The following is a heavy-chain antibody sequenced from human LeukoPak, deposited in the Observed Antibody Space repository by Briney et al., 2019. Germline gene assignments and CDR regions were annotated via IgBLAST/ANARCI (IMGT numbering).Heavy chain of an antibody. CDR3: AGDPLDYYDSSGLPTGYLFDC. V-gene: IGHV1-58*01. J-gene: IGHJ4*02. CDR2: IVVDSGNT. CDR1: GFTFTSSA. Sequence: SVKVSCKASGFTFTSSAVQWVRQARGQRLEWIGWIVVDSGNTNYAQKFQERVTITRDMSTSTAYMELSSLRSEDTAVYYCAGDPLDYYDSSGLPTGYLFDCWGQGTLLTVSS. D-gene: IGHD3-22*01.